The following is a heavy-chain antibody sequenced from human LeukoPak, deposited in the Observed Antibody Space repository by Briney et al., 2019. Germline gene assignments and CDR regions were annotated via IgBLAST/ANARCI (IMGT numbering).Heavy chain of an antibody. D-gene: IGHD3-3*01. V-gene: IGHV1-69*01. CDR1: GGTFSSYA. CDR3: ARDFSRNDFWSGSNWFDP. J-gene: IGHJ5*02. Sequence: GSSVKVSRKASGGTFSSYAISWVRQAPGQGLEWMGGIIPIFGTANYAQKFQGRVTITADESTSTAYMELSSLRSEDTAVYYCARDFSRNDFWSGSNWFDPWGQGTLVTVSS. CDR2: IIPIFGTA.